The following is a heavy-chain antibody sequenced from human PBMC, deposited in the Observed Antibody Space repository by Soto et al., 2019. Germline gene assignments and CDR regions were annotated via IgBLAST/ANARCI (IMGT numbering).Heavy chain of an antibody. V-gene: IGHV3-23*01. D-gene: IGHD3-22*01. CDR3: AKPAPRAFLVVIKWNWFDP. CDR2: ISGSGGST. Sequence: PGGSLRLSCAASGFTSSSYAMSWVRQAPGKGLEWVSAISGSGGSTYYADSVKGRFTISRDNSKNTLYLQMNSLRAEDTAVYYCAKPAPRAFLVVIKWNWFDPWGQGTLVTVSS. J-gene: IGHJ5*02. CDR1: GFTSSSYA.